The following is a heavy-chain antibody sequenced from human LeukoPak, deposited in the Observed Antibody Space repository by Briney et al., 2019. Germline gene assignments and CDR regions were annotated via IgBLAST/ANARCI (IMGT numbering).Heavy chain of an antibody. J-gene: IGHJ3*02. CDR3: ARPSGYDQGAYAFDI. D-gene: IGHD5-12*01. CDR2: ISYDGSNK. V-gene: IGHV3-30*03. Sequence: GGSLRLSCAASGFTFSSYGMHWVRQAPGKGLEWVTIISYDGSNKYYADSVKGRFTISRDNAKNSLYLQMNSLRAEDTAVYYCARPSGYDQGAYAFDIWGQGTMVTVSS. CDR1: GFTFSSYG.